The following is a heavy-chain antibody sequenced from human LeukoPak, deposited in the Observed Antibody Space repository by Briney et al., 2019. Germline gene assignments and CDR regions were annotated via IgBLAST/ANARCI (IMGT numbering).Heavy chain of an antibody. CDR1: GFTSTTYG. CDR2: IWYDGNNK. V-gene: IGHV3-33*01. CDR3: LRDPYEAY. Sequence: GGSLRLSCAVSGFTSTTYGMHWVRQAPGKGLEWVAVIWYDGNNKYYADSVKGRFTISRDNSKNTLYLQTNSLRAEDTAVYYCLRDPYEAYWGQGTLVTVSS. J-gene: IGHJ4*02. D-gene: IGHD5-12*01.